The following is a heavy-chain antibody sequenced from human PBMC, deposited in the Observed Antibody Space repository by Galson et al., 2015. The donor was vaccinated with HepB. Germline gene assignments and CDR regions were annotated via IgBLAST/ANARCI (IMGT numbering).Heavy chain of an antibody. CDR2: INTANGKT. CDR1: GYTFTAYA. D-gene: IGHD3-3*01. Sequence: SVKVSCKASGYTFTAYAMHWVRQAPGERLEWMGWINTANGKTKYSQKFQERVTITRDTSASTAYMELSSLRSEDTAVYYCARDRGMSLLRFLESTGGYYMDVWGKGTTVTVSS. CDR3: ARDRGMSLLRFLESTGGYYMDV. V-gene: IGHV1-3*04. J-gene: IGHJ6*03.